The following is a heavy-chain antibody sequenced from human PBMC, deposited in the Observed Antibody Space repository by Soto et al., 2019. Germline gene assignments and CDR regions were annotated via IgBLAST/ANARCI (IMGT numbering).Heavy chain of an antibody. D-gene: IGHD3-22*01. CDR1: GFTFSSNG. Sequence: EVQLVESGGGLVQPGGSLRLSCEASGFTFSSNGMNWVRQAPGKGLEWVSFISIGSSTINYADSVRGRFTISRDNAKNSPYLKMNSLRDDDTAVDYCARDWGVYDSDIRTHIPHLDSWGQGPLVTVSS. CDR2: ISIGSSTI. V-gene: IGHV3-48*02. J-gene: IGHJ4*02. CDR3: ARDWGVYDSDIRTHIPHLDS.